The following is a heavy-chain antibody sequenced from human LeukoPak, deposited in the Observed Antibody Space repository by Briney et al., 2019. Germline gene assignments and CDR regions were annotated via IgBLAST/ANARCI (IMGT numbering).Heavy chain of an antibody. J-gene: IGHJ5*02. CDR1: GYTFTRYY. V-gene: IGHV1-2*02. Sequence: ASVKVSCKASGYTFTRYYMHWVRQAPGQGLEWMGWINPKSGGTHYAQKFQGRVTMTRDTSISTAYMELSRLRSDDTAVYYCARDPSVLGYCTNGVCPRGSWFDPWGQGTLVTVSS. D-gene: IGHD2-8*01. CDR3: ARDPSVLGYCTNGVCPRGSWFDP. CDR2: INPKSGGT.